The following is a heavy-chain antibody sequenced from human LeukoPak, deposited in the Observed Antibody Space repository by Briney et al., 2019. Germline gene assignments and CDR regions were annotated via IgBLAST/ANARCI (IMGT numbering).Heavy chain of an antibody. J-gene: IGHJ5*02. CDR3: ARGVTMIGNWFDP. CDR2: IGSSGSTI. V-gene: IGHV3-48*03. D-gene: IGHD3-22*01. Sequence: GGSLRLSCADSGFTFSSYEMNWVRQAPGKGLEWVSYIGSSGSTIYYADSVKGRFTISRDNAKNSLYLQMNSLRAEDTAVYYCARGVTMIGNWFDPWGQGTLVTVSS. CDR1: GFTFSSYE.